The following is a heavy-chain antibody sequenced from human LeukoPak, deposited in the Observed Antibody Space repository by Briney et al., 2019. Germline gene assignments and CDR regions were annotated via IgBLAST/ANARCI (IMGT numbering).Heavy chain of an antibody. V-gene: IGHV3-21*01. CDR2: ISSSSSYI. J-gene: IGHJ5*02. D-gene: IGHD3-3*01. CDR1: GFTFSSYS. Sequence: PGGSLRLSCAASGFTFSSYSMNWVRQAPGKGLEWVSSISSSSSYIYYADSVKGRFTISRDNAKNSLYPQMNSLRAEDTAVYYCARVYSTIFGVVRNWFDPWGQGTLVTVSS. CDR3: ARVYSTIFGVVRNWFDP.